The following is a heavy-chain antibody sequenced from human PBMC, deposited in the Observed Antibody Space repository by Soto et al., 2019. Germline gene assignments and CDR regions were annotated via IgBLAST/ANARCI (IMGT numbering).Heavy chain of an antibody. J-gene: IGHJ4*02. Sequence: GESLKISCKGSGYSFTSYWIGWVRQMPGKGLEWMGIIYPGDSDTRYSPSFQGQVTISADKSISTAYLQWSSLKASDTAMYYCARQVASSGWYKYFDYWGQRALVTVSS. CDR2: IYPGDSDT. CDR3: ARQVASSGWYKYFDY. V-gene: IGHV5-51*01. D-gene: IGHD6-13*01. CDR1: GYSFTSYW.